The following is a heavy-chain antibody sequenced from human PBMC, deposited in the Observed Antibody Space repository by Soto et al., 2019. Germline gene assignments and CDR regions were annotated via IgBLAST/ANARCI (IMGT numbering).Heavy chain of an antibody. V-gene: IGHV3-30*18. J-gene: IGHJ6*02. CDR2: ISYDGSNK. D-gene: IGHD6-13*01. CDR1: GFTFSSYG. CDR3: AKGSRTLYYYGMDV. Sequence: GGSLRLSCAASGFTFSSYGMHWVRQAPGKGLEWVAVISYDGSNKYYADSVKGRFTISRDNSKNTLYLQMNSLRAEDTAVYYCAKGSRTLYYYGMDVWGQGTTFTVSS.